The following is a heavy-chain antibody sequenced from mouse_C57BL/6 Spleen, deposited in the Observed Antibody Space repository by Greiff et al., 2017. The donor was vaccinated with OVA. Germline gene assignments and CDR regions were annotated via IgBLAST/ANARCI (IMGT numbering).Heavy chain of an antibody. J-gene: IGHJ3*01. CDR2: ISDGGSYT. CDR1: GFTFSSYA. D-gene: IGHD3-3*01. Sequence: EVQRVESGGGLVKPGGSLKLSCAASGFTFSSYAMSWVRQTPEKRLEWVATISDGGSYTYYPDNVKGRFTISRDNAKNNLYLQMSHLKSEDTAMYYCARDRGFLFAYWGQGTLVTVSA. CDR3: ARDRGFLFAY. V-gene: IGHV5-4*01.